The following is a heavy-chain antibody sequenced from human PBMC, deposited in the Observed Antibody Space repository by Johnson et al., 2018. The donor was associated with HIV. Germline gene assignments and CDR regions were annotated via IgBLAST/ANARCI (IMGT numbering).Heavy chain of an antibody. J-gene: IGHJ3*02. CDR1: GFTFSSYG. Sequence: QVQLVESGGGVVQPGRSLRLSCAASGFTFSSYGMHWVRQAPGKGLEWVAVIWYDGSNKYYADSVKGRFTISRDNSKNTLYLKMNSLRAEATAVYYFAKTNYFGSGGYLYYSFDIWGQGTMLTVSS. V-gene: IGHV3-33*06. D-gene: IGHD3-22*01. CDR2: IWYDGSNK. CDR3: AKTNYFGSGGYLYYSFDI.